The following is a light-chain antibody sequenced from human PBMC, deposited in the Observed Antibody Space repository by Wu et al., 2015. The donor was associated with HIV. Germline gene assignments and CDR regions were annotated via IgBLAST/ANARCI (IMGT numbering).Light chain of an antibody. CDR1: EYYRDY. CDR2: GAS. Sequence: RVTLSXRGQSEYYRDYLAWYQQKPGQAPRLLIYGASTRATGIPDRFSGSGSGTHFTLTISSLQSDDFATYYCQQYNTLWTFGQGTKV. V-gene: IGKV3-7*01. CDR3: QQYNTLWT. J-gene: IGKJ1*01.